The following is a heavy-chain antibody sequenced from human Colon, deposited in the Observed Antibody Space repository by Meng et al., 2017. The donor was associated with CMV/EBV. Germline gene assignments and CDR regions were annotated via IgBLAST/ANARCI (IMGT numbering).Heavy chain of an antibody. CDR3: AKVPTYSNTLSGYPVDY. D-gene: IGHD3-9*01. CDR2: IRLAARGGTT. Sequence: TYTMTWVRQAPGKGLEWVAYIRLAARGGTTFYADSVKGRFTISRDISKNTLYLQMNNVRADDAALYYCAKVPTYSNTLSGYPVDYWGQGTLVTVSS. CDR1: TYT. J-gene: IGHJ4*02. V-gene: IGHV3-23*01.